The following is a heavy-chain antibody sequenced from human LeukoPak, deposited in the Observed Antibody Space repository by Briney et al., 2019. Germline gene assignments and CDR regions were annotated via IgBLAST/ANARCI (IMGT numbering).Heavy chain of an antibody. Sequence: GQSRRLSCAPAGSIYSNSWMSWVRQAPGNGLEWVGSIKSNTAGGTKHYSEPVKGRFTISRDDSKNSMYLQMNRLKTEETAVYYCTAEPNWFDPWGQGTLVTVSS. J-gene: IGHJ5*02. CDR3: TAEPNWFDP. CDR2: IKSNTAGGTK. V-gene: IGHV3-15*06. D-gene: IGHD1-14*01. CDR1: GSIYSNSW.